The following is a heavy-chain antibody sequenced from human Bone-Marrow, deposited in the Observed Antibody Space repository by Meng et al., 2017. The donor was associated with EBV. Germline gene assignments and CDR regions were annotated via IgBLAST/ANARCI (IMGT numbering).Heavy chain of an antibody. J-gene: IGHJ4*02. D-gene: IGHD3-22*01. Sequence: EVQLVESGGGLVKPWGSLRLSCAASGFTFSNAWMSWVRQAPGKGLEWVGRIKSKTDGGTTDYPAPVKGRFTISRDDSKNTLDLQMDSLRAEDTAVYYCAKGDYDISGDYAPPIDYWGQGTLVTVS. CDR2: IKSKTDGGTT. V-gene: IGHV3-15*01. CDR1: GFTFSNAW. CDR3: AKGDYDISGDYAPPIDY.